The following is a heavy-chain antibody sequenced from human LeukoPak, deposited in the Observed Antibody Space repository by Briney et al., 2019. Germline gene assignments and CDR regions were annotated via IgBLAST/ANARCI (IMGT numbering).Heavy chain of an antibody. Sequence: GASEKVSCKASGYTFTGYYMHWVRQAPGQGLEWMGWINPNSGGTNYAQKFQGRVTMTRDTSISTAYMELSRLRSDDTAVYYCARGGRGVPAAIWFDPWGQGTLVTVSS. CDR1: GYTFTGYY. J-gene: IGHJ5*02. V-gene: IGHV1-2*02. D-gene: IGHD2-2*01. CDR3: ARGGRGVPAAIWFDP. CDR2: INPNSGGT.